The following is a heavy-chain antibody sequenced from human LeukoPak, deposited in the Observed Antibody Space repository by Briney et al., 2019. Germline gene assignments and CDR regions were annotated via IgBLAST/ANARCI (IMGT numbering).Heavy chain of an antibody. CDR1: GFTFSSYA. CDR2: ISYDGSNK. D-gene: IGHD5-18*01. V-gene: IGHV3-30-3*01. CDR3: AREGQNVDTAIDY. Sequence: PGRSLRLSCAASGFTFSSYAMHWVRQAPGKGLEWVAVISYDGSNKYYADSVKGRFTISRDNSKNTLYLQMNSLRAEDTAVYYCAREGQNVDTAIDYWGQGTLVTVSS. J-gene: IGHJ4*02.